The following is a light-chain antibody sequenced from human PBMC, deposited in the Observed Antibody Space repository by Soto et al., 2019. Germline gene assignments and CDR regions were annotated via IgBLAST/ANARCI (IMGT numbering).Light chain of an antibody. CDR3: SSYAGRIHVV. Sequence: QSVLTQPPSASGSPGQSVTISCTGTSSDVGGYNYVSWYQQHPGNAPKLMIYEISKRPSGVPDRFSGSKSGNTSSLTVSGLQADDEADYYCSSYAGRIHVVFGGGTQLTV. J-gene: IGLJ2*01. CDR2: EIS. V-gene: IGLV2-8*01. CDR1: SSDVGGYNY.